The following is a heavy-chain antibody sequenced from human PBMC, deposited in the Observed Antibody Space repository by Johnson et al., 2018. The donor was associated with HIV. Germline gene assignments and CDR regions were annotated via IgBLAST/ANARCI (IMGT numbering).Heavy chain of an antibody. CDR3: ARDGGYSSSWYKYAFDI. Sequence: QVQLVESGGGVVQPGRSLRLSCAASGFTFSSYAMHWVRQAPGKGLEWVAVISDDGSNKYYADSVKGRFTISRDNSKNTLYLQMNSLRAEDTAVYYCARDGGYSSSWYKYAFDIWGQGTMVTVSS. J-gene: IGHJ3*02. CDR2: ISDDGSNK. D-gene: IGHD6-13*01. V-gene: IGHV3-30*04. CDR1: GFTFSSYA.